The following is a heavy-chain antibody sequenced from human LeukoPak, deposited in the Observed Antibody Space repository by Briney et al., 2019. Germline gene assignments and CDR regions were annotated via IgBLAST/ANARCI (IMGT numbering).Heavy chain of an antibody. Sequence: GGSLRLSCAASGFTFSSYSMNWVRQAPGKRLEWVSSISSSSSYIYYADSVKGRFTISRDNAKNSLYLQMNSLRAEDTAVHYCASERYYYDSSGTDWGQGTLVTVSS. CDR2: ISSSSSYI. J-gene: IGHJ4*02. V-gene: IGHV3-21*01. D-gene: IGHD3-22*01. CDR1: GFTFSSYS. CDR3: ASERYYYDSSGTD.